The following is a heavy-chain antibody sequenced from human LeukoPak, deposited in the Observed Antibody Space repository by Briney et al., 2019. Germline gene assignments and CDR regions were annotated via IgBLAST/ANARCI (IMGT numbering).Heavy chain of an antibody. V-gene: IGHV3-23*01. D-gene: IGHD6-19*01. CDR3: AKDLAVAGTGFL. CDR1: GFSSRSYA. J-gene: IGHJ4*02. Sequence: GGSLRLSCAAPGFSSRSYAMRWVRPAPGKRGGWVSAISGIGGSTYYADSLKGRFTISRDNSKNTLYLQMNSLRAEDTAVYYCAKDLAVAGTGFLWGQGTLVTVSS. CDR2: ISGIGGST.